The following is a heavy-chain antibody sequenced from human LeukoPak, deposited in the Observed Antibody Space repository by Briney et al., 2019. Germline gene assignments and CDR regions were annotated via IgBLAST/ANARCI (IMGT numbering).Heavy chain of an antibody. CDR1: GFTFSSYS. D-gene: IGHD1/OR15-1a*01. CDR2: ISGSSSII. CDR3: AREYGIRTTDYYYYYGMDV. Sequence: GGSLRLSCEASGFTFSSYSMNWVRQAPGKGLEWVSFISGSSSIIHYADSVKGRFTISRDNAKNSLYLQMNSLRAEDTAVYYCAREYGIRTTDYYYYYGMDVWGQGTTVTVSS. V-gene: IGHV3-48*04. J-gene: IGHJ6*02.